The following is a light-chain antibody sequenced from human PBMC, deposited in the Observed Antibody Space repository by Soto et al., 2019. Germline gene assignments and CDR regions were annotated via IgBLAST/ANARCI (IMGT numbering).Light chain of an antibody. CDR1: QSVSSN. J-gene: IGKJ4*01. CDR3: QQYFTTPRLG. Sequence: IVMTQSPATLSVSPGERATLSCRASQSVSSNLAWYQQKPGQAPRLLIYWASTRESGVPDRFSGSGSGTDFTLTISSLQAADVAVYYCQQYFTTPRLGFGGGTKVEIK. V-gene: IGKV3-15*01. CDR2: WAS.